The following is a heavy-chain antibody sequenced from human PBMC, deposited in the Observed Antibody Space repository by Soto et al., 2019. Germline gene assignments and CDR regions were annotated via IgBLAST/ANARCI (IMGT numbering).Heavy chain of an antibody. D-gene: IGHD6-19*01. J-gene: IGHJ4*02. CDR1: GFTFTNYW. CDR3: ASLPQDVSPVPGNEGPDY. CDR2: INPDGSTT. Sequence: EVQLVESGGDLVQPGGSLRLSCAASGFTFTNYWMHWVRHAPGRGVLWISRINPDGSTTFYADSVKGRFTISRDNAKNTRYLQMNSLRGADTAVYYCASLPQDVSPVPGNEGPDYWGQGTLVTVSS. V-gene: IGHV3-74*01.